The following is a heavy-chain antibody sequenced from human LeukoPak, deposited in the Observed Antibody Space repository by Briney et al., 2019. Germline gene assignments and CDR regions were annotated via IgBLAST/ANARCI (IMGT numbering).Heavy chain of an antibody. D-gene: IGHD6-13*01. V-gene: IGHV3-21*01. CDR3: ARGRSIAAAGTDAFDI. CDR1: GFTFSSYS. CDR2: ISSSSSYI. Sequence: GGSLRLSCAASGFTFSSYSMNWVRHAPGKGLEWVSSISSSSSYIYYADSVKGRFTISRDNSKNSLYLQMNSLRAEDTAVYYCARGRSIAAAGTDAFDIWGQGAMVTVSS. J-gene: IGHJ3*02.